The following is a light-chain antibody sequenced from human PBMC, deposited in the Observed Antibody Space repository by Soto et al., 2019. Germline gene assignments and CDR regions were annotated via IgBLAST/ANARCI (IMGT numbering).Light chain of an antibody. CDR1: QGISNY. CDR2: AAS. J-gene: IGKJ5*01. V-gene: IGKV1-9*01. Sequence: DIQLTQSPSFLSASVGDRXXIXXXASQGISNYLGWYQQKPGKAPKLVINAASTLQSGVPSRFSGSGSGTEFTLTISSLQPEDFATXYCQQFNDYPITFGQGTRLEIK. CDR3: QQFNDYPIT.